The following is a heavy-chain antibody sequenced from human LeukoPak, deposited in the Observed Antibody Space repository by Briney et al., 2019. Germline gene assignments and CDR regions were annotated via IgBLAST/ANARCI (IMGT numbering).Heavy chain of an antibody. Sequence: PGGSLRLSCAASGFTFSNYWMSWVRQAPGKGLEWVANIKQDGSEKYYVDSVKGQFTISRDNAKNSLYLQMNSLRAEDTAVYYCARGVETTMAPADVWGKGTTVTVSS. V-gene: IGHV3-7*01. D-gene: IGHD5-18*01. CDR3: ARGVETTMAPADV. CDR2: IKQDGSEK. CDR1: GFTFSNYW. J-gene: IGHJ6*04.